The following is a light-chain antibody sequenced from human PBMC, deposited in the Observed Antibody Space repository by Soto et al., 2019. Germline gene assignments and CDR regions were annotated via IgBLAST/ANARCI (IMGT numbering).Light chain of an antibody. J-gene: IGKJ2*01. CDR2: AAS. CDR1: QGISSY. Sequence: DIQLTQSPSFLSASVGDRVTITCRASQGISSYLAWYQQKPGKAPKLLIYAASTLQSVVPSRFSGSGSGTEFNLTTSSLEPEDFATYYCPQLNSYRYAFGQGTKLEIK. CDR3: PQLNSYRYA. V-gene: IGKV1-9*01.